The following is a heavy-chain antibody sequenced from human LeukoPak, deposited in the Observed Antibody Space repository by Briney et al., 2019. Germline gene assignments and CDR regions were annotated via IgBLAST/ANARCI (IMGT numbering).Heavy chain of an antibody. Sequence: ASVKVSCKTSGYTFTSYYIHWVRQAPGQGLEWMGIINPTAGSTTYAQKFQDRVTMTRDTSTSTVYMESSGLTSEDTAVYYCARDRIAADYWGQGTLVTVSS. V-gene: IGHV1-46*01. J-gene: IGHJ4*02. CDR1: GYTFTSYY. D-gene: IGHD6-13*01. CDR2: INPTAGST. CDR3: ARDRIAADY.